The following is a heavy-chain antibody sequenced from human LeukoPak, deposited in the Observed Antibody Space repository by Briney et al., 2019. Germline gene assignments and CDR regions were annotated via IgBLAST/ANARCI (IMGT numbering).Heavy chain of an antibody. V-gene: IGHV4-4*07. D-gene: IGHD5-24*01. Sequence: SETLSLTCSVSGDFICSYYASGIRQPAEKGLEWIGRIYTSGSTIYNPSLKSRVTMSVDTSKNQFSLKLSSVTAADTAVYYCARDHPPGDGYNSWYFDYWGQGTLVTVSS. CDR1: GDFICSYY. J-gene: IGHJ4*02. CDR3: ARDHPPGDGYNSWYFDY. CDR2: IYTSGST.